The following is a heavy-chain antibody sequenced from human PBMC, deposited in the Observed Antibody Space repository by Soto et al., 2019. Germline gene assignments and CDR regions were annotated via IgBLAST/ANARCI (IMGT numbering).Heavy chain of an antibody. J-gene: IGHJ4*02. CDR2: IIPIFGTA. CDR1: GGTFSSYA. D-gene: IGHD3-10*01. Sequence: QVQLVQSGAEVKKPGSSVKVSCKASGGTFSSYAISWVRQAPGQGLEWMGGIIPIFGTANYAQKFQGRVTITADESTSTAYMELSSRRSEDTAVYYGAGNGGYYGSGSYRAPFDYWGQGTLVTVSS. CDR3: AGNGGYYGSGSYRAPFDY. V-gene: IGHV1-69*12.